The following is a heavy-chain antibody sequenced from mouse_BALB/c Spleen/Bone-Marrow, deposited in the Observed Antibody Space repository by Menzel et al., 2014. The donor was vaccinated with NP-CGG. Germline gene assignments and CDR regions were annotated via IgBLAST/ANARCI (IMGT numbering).Heavy chain of an antibody. V-gene: IGHV14-3*02. D-gene: IGHD4-1*01. CDR3: ARWEYYAMDY. J-gene: IGHJ4*01. Sequence: EVMLVESGAELVKPGASVKLSCTASGFNIKDTYMHWVKQRPEQGLEWIVRIDPANGNTKYDPKFQGKATITADTSSNTAYLQLSSLTSEDTAVYYCARWEYYAMDYWGQGTSVTVSS. CDR2: IDPANGNT. CDR1: GFNIKDTY.